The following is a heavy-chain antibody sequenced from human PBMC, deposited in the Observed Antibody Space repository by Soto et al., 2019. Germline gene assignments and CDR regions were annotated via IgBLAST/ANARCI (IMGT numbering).Heavy chain of an antibody. D-gene: IGHD3-9*01. CDR3: ARGHLTISKVNWFDP. CDR2: INHSGST. V-gene: IGHV4-34*01. J-gene: IGHJ5*02. CDR1: GGSFSGYY. Sequence: KTSETLSLTCAVYGGSFSGYYWSWIRQPPGKGLEWIGEINHSGSTNYNPSLKSRVTISVDTSKNQFSLKLSSVTAADTAVYYCARGHLTISKVNWFDPWGQGTLVTVSS.